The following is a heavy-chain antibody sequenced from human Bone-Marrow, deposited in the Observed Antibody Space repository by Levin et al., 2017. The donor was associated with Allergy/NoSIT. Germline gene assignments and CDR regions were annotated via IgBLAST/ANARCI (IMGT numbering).Heavy chain of an antibody. Sequence: ASVKVSCKVSGYRLTELSIQWVRQAPGRGLEWLGGFDPEDGDTMYARKFQGRITMTEDTSTDTAYMDLSSLTSDDTAVYYCATLFQWELPRFDPWGQGTLVTVSS. D-gene: IGHD1-26*01. CDR2: FDPEDGDT. CDR1: GYRLTELS. V-gene: IGHV1-24*01. CDR3: ATLFQWELPRFDP. J-gene: IGHJ5*02.